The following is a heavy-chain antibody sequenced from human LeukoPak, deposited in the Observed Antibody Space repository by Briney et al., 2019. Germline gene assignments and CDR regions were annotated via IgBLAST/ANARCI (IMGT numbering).Heavy chain of an antibody. J-gene: IGHJ4*02. V-gene: IGHV4-59*01. CDR2: VYYSGST. Sequence: PSETLSLTCTVSGGSINSYYWSWIRQPPGKGLEWIAYVYYSGSTSYNPSLKSRVTISVDTSKNQFSLKLNSVTAADTAMYYCARLFHPALSGNYPFDYWGQGTLVTVSS. CDR3: ARLFHPALSGNYPFDY. CDR1: GGSINSYY. D-gene: IGHD1-26*01.